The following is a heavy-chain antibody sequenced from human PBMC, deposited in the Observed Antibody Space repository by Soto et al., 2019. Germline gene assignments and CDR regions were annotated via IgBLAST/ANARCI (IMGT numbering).Heavy chain of an antibody. D-gene: IGHD3-10*01. Sequence: PSETLSLTCTVSGGSISSYYWSWIRQPPGKGLEWIGYIYYSGSTNYNPSLKSRVTISVDTSKNQFSLKLSSVTAADTAVYYCARELGHYYGSGSYYVYYGMDVWGQGTTVTVSS. CDR3: ARELGHYYGSGSYYVYYGMDV. V-gene: IGHV4-59*12. CDR2: IYYSGST. J-gene: IGHJ6*02. CDR1: GGSISSYY.